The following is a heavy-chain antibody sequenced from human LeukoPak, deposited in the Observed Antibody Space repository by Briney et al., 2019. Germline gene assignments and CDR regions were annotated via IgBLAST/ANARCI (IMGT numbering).Heavy chain of an antibody. V-gene: IGHV3-23*01. J-gene: IGHJ4*02. CDR2: ISGSGGGT. Sequence: PGGSLRLSCAASGFTFSSYAMSWVRQAPGKGLEWVSGISGSGGGTSYAASVKGRFPISRANSKNTLYLQMNSLRAEDTAVYYCAKSKGRTTVTALDYWGQGTLVTVSS. CDR3: AKSKGRTTVTALDY. D-gene: IGHD4-11*01. CDR1: GFTFSSYA.